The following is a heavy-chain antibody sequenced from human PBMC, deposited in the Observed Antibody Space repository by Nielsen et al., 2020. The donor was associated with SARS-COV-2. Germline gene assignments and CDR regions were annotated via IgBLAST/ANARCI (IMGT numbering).Heavy chain of an antibody. CDR3: VTDRRVVGADTDC. CDR2: IKSKTDGGTT. Sequence: GGSLKISCAASGFTFSNASMSWVRQAPGKGLEWVGRIKSKTDGGTTDYAAPAKGRFTISRDDSKNTLYLQMNNLNTEDTAVYYCVTDRRVVGADTDCWGQGTLVTVSS. CDR1: GFTFSNAS. J-gene: IGHJ4*02. D-gene: IGHD1-26*01. V-gene: IGHV3-15*01.